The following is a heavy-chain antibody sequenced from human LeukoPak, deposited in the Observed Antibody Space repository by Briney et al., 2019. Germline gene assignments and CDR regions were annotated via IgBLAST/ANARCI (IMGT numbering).Heavy chain of an antibody. CDR3: AKVRTGHYFDY. V-gene: IGHV3-23*01. CDR1: GFTFSNYA. D-gene: IGHD1-1*01. CDR2: ISGTGGST. Sequence: GGSLRLSFAVSGFTFSNYAMSWVRQAPGKGLEWVSSISGTGGSTYYADSVKGGFTISRDNSNNTLFLQMNSLRAEDTAVYYCAKVRTGHYFDYWGQGTLVTVSS. J-gene: IGHJ4*02.